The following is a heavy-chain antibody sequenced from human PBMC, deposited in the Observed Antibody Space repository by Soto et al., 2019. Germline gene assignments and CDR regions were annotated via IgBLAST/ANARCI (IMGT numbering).Heavy chain of an antibody. CDR3: ARWSGVGVAGMDV. J-gene: IGHJ6*02. V-gene: IGHV4-30-4*01. CDR2: IFYTGIA. D-gene: IGHD3-10*01. Sequence: QVQLQESGPRLVRSSQTLSLTCTVSGDSIKSGDYYWSWVRQPPGKGLEWIGYIFYTGIADYTPSLKSRVTISLDAPKNQFSLKLNSVTAADTAVYFCARWSGVGVAGMDVWGQGTTVTVSS. CDR1: GDSIKSGDYY.